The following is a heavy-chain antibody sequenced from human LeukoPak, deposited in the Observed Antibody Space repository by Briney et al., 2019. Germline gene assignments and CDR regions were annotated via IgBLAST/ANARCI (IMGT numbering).Heavy chain of an antibody. V-gene: IGHV3-15*01. CDR1: GFSFKSYG. D-gene: IGHD3-10*01. CDR2: IKSKTDGGTT. J-gene: IGHJ5*02. Sequence: GGSLRLSCVASGFSFKSYGMYWVRQAPGQGLEWVGRIKSKTDGGTTDYAAPVKGRFTISRDDSKNTLYLQMNSLKTEDTAVYYCTTEGLYYGGWFDPWGQGTLVTVSS. CDR3: TTEGLYYGGWFDP.